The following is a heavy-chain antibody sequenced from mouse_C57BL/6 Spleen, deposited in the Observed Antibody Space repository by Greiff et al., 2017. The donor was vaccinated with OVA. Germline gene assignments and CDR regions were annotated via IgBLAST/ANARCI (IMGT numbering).Heavy chain of an antibody. J-gene: IGHJ2*01. D-gene: IGHD1-1*02. CDR2: IRNKANGYTT. CDR3: ARYLTMAHFDY. CDR1: GFTFTDYY. V-gene: IGHV7-3*01. Sequence: DVKLVESGGGLVQPGGSLSLSCAASGFTFTDYYMSWVRQPPGKALEWLGFIRNKANGYTTEYSASVKGRFTISRDNSQSILYLQMNALRAEDSATYYCARYLTMAHFDYWGQGTTLTVSS.